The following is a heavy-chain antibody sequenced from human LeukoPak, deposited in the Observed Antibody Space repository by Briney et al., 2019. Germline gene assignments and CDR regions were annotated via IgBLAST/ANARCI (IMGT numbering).Heavy chain of an antibody. V-gene: IGHV5-51*01. CDR2: IYPGDSDT. D-gene: IGHD3-22*01. J-gene: IGHJ5*02. Sequence: GESLKISCKGSGYSFTSYWIGWVRQMPGKGLEWMGIIYPGDSDTRYSPSFQGQVTISADKSISTAYLQWSSLKASDTAMYYCARLSYDSSGYRARRWFDPWGQGTLVTVSS. CDR3: ARLSYDSSGYRARRWFDP. CDR1: GYSFTSYW.